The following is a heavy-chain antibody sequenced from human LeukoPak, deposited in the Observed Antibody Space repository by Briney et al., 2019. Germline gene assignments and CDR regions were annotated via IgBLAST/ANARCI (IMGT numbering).Heavy chain of an antibody. Sequence: PGGSLRLSCAGSGFTLSSSWMHWVRQAPGKGPGWVAHVSPDGNLANYADSVKGRFIISRDNATNTLFLQMNSLRAEDTAVYYCARDLSFSPDHWGQGTLVTVSS. CDR1: GFTLSSSW. J-gene: IGHJ4*02. CDR3: ARDLSFSPDH. CDR2: VSPDGNLA. V-gene: IGHV3-74*01.